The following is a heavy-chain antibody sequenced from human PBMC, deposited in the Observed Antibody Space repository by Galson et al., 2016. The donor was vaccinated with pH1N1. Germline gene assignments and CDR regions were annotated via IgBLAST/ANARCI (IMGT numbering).Heavy chain of an antibody. Sequence: QSGAEVKQSGESLQISCKSSGYDFSNFWIGWVRQVPGKGLEWMGRINPRDSYTDYSPSFQGHVTIPTDESISTAYLKWNTLKASDTAIYYCATGPSPDYWGQGTLVIVSS. J-gene: IGHJ4*02. CDR3: ATGPSPDY. CDR1: GYDFSNFW. V-gene: IGHV5-10-1*01. CDR2: INPRDSYT.